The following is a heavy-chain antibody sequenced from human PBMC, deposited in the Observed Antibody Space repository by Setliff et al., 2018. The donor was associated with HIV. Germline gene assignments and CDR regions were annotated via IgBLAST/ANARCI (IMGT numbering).Heavy chain of an antibody. CDR1: GSTLSELA. J-gene: IGHJ4*02. V-gene: IGHV1-24*01. CDR3: AIITHSSGWWGWPY. D-gene: IGHD6-19*01. Sequence: GASVKVSCKVPGSTLSELAMRWVRQTPAKGLQWMGGFHPEDGEYNYAQKFQVRVTMTEDTSTDTAYMDLRGLRSEDTAIYYFAIITHSSGWWGWPYWGQGSLVTVSS. CDR2: FHPEDGEY.